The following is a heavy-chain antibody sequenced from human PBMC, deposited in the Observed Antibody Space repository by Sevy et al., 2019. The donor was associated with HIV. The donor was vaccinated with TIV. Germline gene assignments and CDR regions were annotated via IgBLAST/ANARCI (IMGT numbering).Heavy chain of an antibody. V-gene: IGHV3-15*01. CDR2: IKSKTDGGTT. Sequence: GGSLRLSCAASGFSLNNAWMNWVRQAPVKGLEWIGRIKSKTDGGTTDYAAPVKGRFTISRDDSKNTLYLQMNSLRTEDTAVYYCTNTYYYDSGGYYGIDYWGQGALVTVSS. CDR1: GFSLNNAW. J-gene: IGHJ4*02. CDR3: TNTYYYDSGGYYGIDY. D-gene: IGHD3-22*01.